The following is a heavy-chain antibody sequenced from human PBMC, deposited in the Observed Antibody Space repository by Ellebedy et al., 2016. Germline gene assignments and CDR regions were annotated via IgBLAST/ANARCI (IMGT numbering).Heavy chain of an antibody. Sequence: ASVKVSXXVSGYTLTELSMHWVRQAPGKGLEWMGGFDPEDGETIYAQKFQGRVTMTEDTSTDTAYMELSSLRSEDTAVYYCATDEIFGVVRGGAYWGQGTLVTVSS. CDR2: FDPEDGET. CDR1: GYTLTELS. V-gene: IGHV1-24*01. CDR3: ATDEIFGVVRGGAY. J-gene: IGHJ4*02. D-gene: IGHD3-3*01.